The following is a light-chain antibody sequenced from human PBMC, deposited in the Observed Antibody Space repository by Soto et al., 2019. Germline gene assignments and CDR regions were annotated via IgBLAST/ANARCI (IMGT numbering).Light chain of an antibody. CDR1: QSVGTY. J-gene: IGKJ3*01. Sequence: ENVLTQSPGTLSLSPGERATLSCRASQSVGTYLAWYQQKPGQAPRLLIFDASKRATGIPDRFSGSGSGADFALSIDGLEPEDFAIYYCQQYGDSPLTFGPGTRVD. CDR3: QQYGDSPLT. CDR2: DAS. V-gene: IGKV3-20*01.